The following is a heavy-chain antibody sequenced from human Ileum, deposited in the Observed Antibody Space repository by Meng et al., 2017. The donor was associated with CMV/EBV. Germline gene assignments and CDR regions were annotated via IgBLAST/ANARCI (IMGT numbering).Heavy chain of an antibody. V-gene: IGHV2-5*02. CDR3: ANRRGSGWYETYFDS. J-gene: IGHJ4*02. D-gene: IGHD6-19*01. Sequence: QIPLNESGTTLLKPTQPLTLTCTFSGFSLSTTGVGVGWIRQPPGKALEWLALIYWDDTKRYSPSLKSRLTISKDTSKNQVVLTMTNTDTVDTATYYCANRRGSGWYETYFDSWGQGTLVTASS. CDR2: IYWDDTK. CDR1: GFSLSTTGVG.